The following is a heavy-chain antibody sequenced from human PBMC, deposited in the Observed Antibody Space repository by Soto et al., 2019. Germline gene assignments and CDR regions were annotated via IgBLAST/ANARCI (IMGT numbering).Heavy chain of an antibody. CDR2: IYPGDSDT. CDR3: ATRYYGSGSGYYYGMDV. J-gene: IGHJ6*02. Sequence: GESLKISCKGSGFSFTSYWIGWVRQMPVKGLEWMGIIYPGDSDTRYSPSFLGQVSISADKSISTAYLQWSSLKASDTAMYYCATRYYGSGSGYYYGMDVWGQGTTVTVSS. V-gene: IGHV5-51*01. CDR1: GFSFTSYW. D-gene: IGHD3-10*01.